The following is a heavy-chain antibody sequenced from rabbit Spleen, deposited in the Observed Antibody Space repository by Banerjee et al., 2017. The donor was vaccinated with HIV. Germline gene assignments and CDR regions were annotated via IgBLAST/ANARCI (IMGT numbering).Heavy chain of an antibody. CDR3: ARDTGCNFSSYGMNL. D-gene: IGHD7-1*01. Sequence: QEQLEESGGGLVQPEGSLTLTCKASAFSFSDKDVRCGVRQPPGKGLEWISCIAGSSSGFTYSATWAKGRFTSSKTSSTAVPLKMTSLTVAATANYFCARDTGCNFSSYGMNLWGQGTLVTVS. CDR2: IAGSSSGFT. V-gene: IGHV1S45*01. J-gene: IGHJ6*01. CDR1: AFSFSDKDV.